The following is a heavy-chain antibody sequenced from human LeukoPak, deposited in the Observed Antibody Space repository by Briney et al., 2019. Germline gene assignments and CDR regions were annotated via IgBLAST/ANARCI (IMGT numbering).Heavy chain of an antibody. CDR3: AKGIAVADMGYFDY. Sequence: GGSLRLSCAASGFTFDDYTMHWVRQAPGKGLEWVSLISWDGGSTYYADSVKGRFTISRDSSKNSLYLQMNSLRTEDTALYYCAKGIAVADMGYFDYWGQGTLVTVSS. D-gene: IGHD6-19*01. CDR1: GFTFDDYT. CDR2: ISWDGGST. J-gene: IGHJ4*02. V-gene: IGHV3-43*01.